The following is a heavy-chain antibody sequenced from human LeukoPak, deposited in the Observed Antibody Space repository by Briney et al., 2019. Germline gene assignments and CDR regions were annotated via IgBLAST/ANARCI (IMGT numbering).Heavy chain of an antibody. V-gene: IGHV3-21*01. J-gene: IGHJ4*02. CDR2: ISSSGSDM. Sequence: GGSRRLSCAASGFTFSSFTMNWVRQAPGKGLEWVSSISSSGSDMYYAESVKGRFTISRDNAKNSLCLQMNSLRAEDTAVYYCASSRVATSDSWGQGTLVTVSS. D-gene: IGHD5-12*01. CDR3: ASSRVATSDS. CDR1: GFTFSSFT.